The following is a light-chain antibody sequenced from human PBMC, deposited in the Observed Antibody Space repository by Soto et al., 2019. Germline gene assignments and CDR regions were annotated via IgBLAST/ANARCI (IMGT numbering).Light chain of an antibody. J-gene: IGKJ2*01. CDR1: QSVSSN. V-gene: IGKV3-15*01. CDR3: QQYNNWPLYT. CDR2: GAS. Sequence: EIVMTQSPATLSVSPGVRATLSCRASQSVSSNLAWYQQKPGQAPRLLIYGASTRATGIPARFSGSGSGTEFTLNISSLQSEDFAVYYCQQYNNWPLYTFGQGTKLEIK.